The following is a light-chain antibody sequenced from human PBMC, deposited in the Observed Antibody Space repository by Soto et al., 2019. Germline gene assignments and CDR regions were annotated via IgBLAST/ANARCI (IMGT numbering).Light chain of an antibody. CDR1: QSVSSSY. J-gene: IGKJ5*01. V-gene: IGKV3-20*01. Sequence: EIVLTQSPGTLSLSPGERATLSCRASQSVSSSYLAWYQQKPGQAPRLLIYGASSRATGIPDRFSGSGSGTDFTLTISRLEPEAFAVYYCQQYGSSPPMVTFGQGTRLEIK. CDR3: QQYGSSPPMVT. CDR2: GAS.